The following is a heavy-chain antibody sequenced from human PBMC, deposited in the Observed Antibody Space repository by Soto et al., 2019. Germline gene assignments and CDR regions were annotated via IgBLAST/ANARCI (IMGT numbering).Heavy chain of an antibody. V-gene: IGHV1-8*01. CDR2: INPNSGNI. CDR3: ARGRASGSYYLLDY. J-gene: IGHJ4*02. CDR1: GNTFTSYD. D-gene: IGHD3-10*01. Sequence: GSCKASGNTFTSYDINWVRQATGHGLEWMGWINPNSGNIGYAQKFQGRVTMTRDTAIRTAYMEVSRLRSDDTAVYYCARGRASGSYYLLDYWGQGTLVTVSS.